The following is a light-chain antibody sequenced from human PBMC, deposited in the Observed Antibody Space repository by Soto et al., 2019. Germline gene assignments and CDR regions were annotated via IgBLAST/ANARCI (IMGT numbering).Light chain of an antibody. CDR3: ISYTSDDGRYV. J-gene: IGLJ1*01. V-gene: IGLV2-14*01. CDR2: EVS. Sequence: QSALTQPASVSGTPGQSIPISCTGSNRDVGIYDFVSWYQHHPGRAPKLIVSEVSHRPSGVSNRFSGSKSGNTASLTISGLQSEDEADYYCISYTSDDGRYVFGTGTKVTVL. CDR1: NRDVGIYDF.